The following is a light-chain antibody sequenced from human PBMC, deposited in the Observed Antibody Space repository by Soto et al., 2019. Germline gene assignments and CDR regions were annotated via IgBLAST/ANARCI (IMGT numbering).Light chain of an antibody. J-gene: IGLJ2*01. CDR2: EVS. V-gene: IGLV2-8*01. Sequence: QSALTQPPSASGSPGQSVTISCTGTSSDVGGYNYVSWYQQHPGKVPKLMIYEVSKRPSGVPDRFSASKSGNTASLTVSGLQAEDEADYYCCSYAGSNKHVVFGGGTKLTVL. CDR1: SSDVGGYNY. CDR3: CSYAGSNKHVV.